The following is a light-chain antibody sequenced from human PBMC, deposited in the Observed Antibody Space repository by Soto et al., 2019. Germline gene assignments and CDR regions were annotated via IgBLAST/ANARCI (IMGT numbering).Light chain of an antibody. CDR2: DAS. Sequence: DIQMTQSPSTLSASVGDRVTITCRASQSISSWLAWYQQKPGKAPKLLIYDASSLESGVPSRFRGSGSGTEFTLTISSLQPEDFATYYCQQYNSYLFTFGPGTKLDIK. CDR1: QSISSW. V-gene: IGKV1-5*01. CDR3: QQYNSYLFT. J-gene: IGKJ3*01.